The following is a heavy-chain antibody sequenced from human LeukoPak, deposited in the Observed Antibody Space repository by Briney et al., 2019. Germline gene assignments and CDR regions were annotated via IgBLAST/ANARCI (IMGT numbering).Heavy chain of an antibody. D-gene: IGHD5-12*01. CDR1: GYTFTGYY. CDR3: ARSPSRGYSGYDLDY. Sequence: ASVKVSCKASGYTFTGYYMHWVRQAPGQGLEWMGWTNPNSGGTNYAQKFQGRVTMTRDTSISTAYMELSRLRSDDTAVYYCARSPSRGYSGYDLDYWGQGTLVTVSS. CDR2: TNPNSGGT. V-gene: IGHV1-2*02. J-gene: IGHJ4*02.